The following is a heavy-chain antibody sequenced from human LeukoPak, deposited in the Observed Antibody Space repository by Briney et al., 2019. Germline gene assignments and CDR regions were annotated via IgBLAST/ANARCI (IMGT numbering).Heavy chain of an antibody. J-gene: IGHJ4*02. Sequence: GGSLRLSCVASGFTFSSYAMHWVRQAPGKGLEWVAVISYDGSNKYYADSVKGRFTISRDNSKNTLYLQMNSLRAEDTAVYHCARGGLYDILTGYSYYFDYWGQGTLVTVSS. D-gene: IGHD3-9*01. V-gene: IGHV3-30*04. CDR3: ARGGLYDILTGYSYYFDY. CDR2: ISYDGSNK. CDR1: GFTFSSYA.